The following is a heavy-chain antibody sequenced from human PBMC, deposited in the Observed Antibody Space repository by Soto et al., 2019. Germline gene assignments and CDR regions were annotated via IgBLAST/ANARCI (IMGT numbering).Heavy chain of an antibody. CDR2: IIPMFGTA. CDR1: GGTFSTYA. Sequence: QVQLVQSGAEVKKPESSVKVSCKAPGGTFSTYAIGWVRQAPGQGLEWMGGIIPMFGTANYAQRFQDRVTITADESTNIVYMELSSLRSEDTSVYFCASGIQLWLRRINNGYSGWGQGTLVTVSS. CDR3: ASGIQLWLRRINNGYSG. V-gene: IGHV1-69*12. D-gene: IGHD5-18*01. J-gene: IGHJ4*02.